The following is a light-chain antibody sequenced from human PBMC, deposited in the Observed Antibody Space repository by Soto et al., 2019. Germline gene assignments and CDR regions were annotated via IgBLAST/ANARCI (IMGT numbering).Light chain of an antibody. CDR2: GAS. Sequence: ITLTLSPATLSVSPGERATLSCRASQSVSSNVAWYQQKPGQAPRLLIYGASTRATGIPARFSGSGSGTEFTLSISSLESEDFAVYHCQQYDNWPRTFGQGTRLEI. CDR3: QQYDNWPRT. V-gene: IGKV3-15*01. CDR1: QSVSSN. J-gene: IGKJ5*01.